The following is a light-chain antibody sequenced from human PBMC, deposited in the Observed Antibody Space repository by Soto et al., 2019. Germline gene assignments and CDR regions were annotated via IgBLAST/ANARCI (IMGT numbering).Light chain of an antibody. CDR3: SSFTTSSTLV. V-gene: IGLV2-14*01. Sequence: QSALTQPASVSGSPGQPITISCTGTSSDVGSFDSVAWYQHNPGKAPKLMIYDVSNRPSGVSSRCSGSKSGNTASLSISGLQTEDEANYYCSSFTTSSTLVFGTGTKLTVL. J-gene: IGLJ1*01. CDR2: DVS. CDR1: SSDVGSFDS.